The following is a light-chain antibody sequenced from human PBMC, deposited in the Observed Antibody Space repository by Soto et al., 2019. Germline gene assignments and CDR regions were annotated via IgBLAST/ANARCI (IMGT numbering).Light chain of an antibody. J-gene: IGKJ5*01. CDR3: QQSYSTPPIT. Sequence: DIQMTQSPSTLSSSVGDRVTITCRASQSISSWLAWYQQEPGKAPKLLIYKASSLESGVPSRFSGSGSGTEFTLTISSLQPDDFATYYCQQSYSTPPITFGQGTRLEIK. CDR2: KAS. V-gene: IGKV1-5*03. CDR1: QSISSW.